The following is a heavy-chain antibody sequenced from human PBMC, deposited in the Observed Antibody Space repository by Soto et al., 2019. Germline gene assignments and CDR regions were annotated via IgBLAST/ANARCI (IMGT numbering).Heavy chain of an antibody. CDR3: AREVVVVVAATKDNWFDP. D-gene: IGHD2-15*01. J-gene: IGHJ5*02. Sequence: GGSLRLSCAASGFTFSDHYMDWVRQAPGKGLEWVGRTRNKANSYTTEYAASVKGRFTISRDDSKNSLYLQMNSLKTEDTAVYYCAREVVVVVAATKDNWFDPWGQGTLVTVSS. V-gene: IGHV3-72*01. CDR1: GFTFSDHY. CDR2: TRNKANSYTT.